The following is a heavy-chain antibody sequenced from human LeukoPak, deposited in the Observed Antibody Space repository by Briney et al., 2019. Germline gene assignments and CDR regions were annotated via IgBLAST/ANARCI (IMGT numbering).Heavy chain of an antibody. V-gene: IGHV3-15*01. CDR2: IKSKTDGGTT. J-gene: IGHJ4*02. Sequence: GGSLRLSCAASGFTFSQAWMSWVSQAPGEGRGWVGRIKSKTDGGTTDYAAPVKGRFTISRDDSKNTLYLQMNSLKTEDTAVYFCTTPEEGYFDYWGQGTLVTVSS. CDR3: TTPEEGYFDY. CDR1: GFTFSQAW.